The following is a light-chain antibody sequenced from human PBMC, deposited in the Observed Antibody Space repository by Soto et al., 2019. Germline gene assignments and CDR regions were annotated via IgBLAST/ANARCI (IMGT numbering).Light chain of an antibody. J-gene: IGKJ2*01. Sequence: DIVMTQSPDSLAVSLGERATINCRSSQTVSYSSNNKNYLAWYQQKPGQPPKLLIYWASTRESGVPDRFTGSGSGREFTLTISNLQAEDVAVYYCQQFHTIPWSFGQGTKLEIK. CDR2: WAS. V-gene: IGKV4-1*01. CDR3: QQFHTIPWS. CDR1: QTVSYSSNNKNY.